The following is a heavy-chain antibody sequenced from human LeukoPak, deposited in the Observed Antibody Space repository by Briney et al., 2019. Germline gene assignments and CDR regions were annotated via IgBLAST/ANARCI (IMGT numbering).Heavy chain of an antibody. J-gene: IGHJ4*02. D-gene: IGHD3-3*01. CDR3: ARASAGFLEWLPFDY. V-gene: IGHV4-59*01. Sequence: SETLSLTCTVSGGSINNYYWSWIRQPPGKGLEWIGYIYYTGNTNYNPSLERRVTISVDRSKNQFSLKLNSVTAADTAVYYCARASAGFLEWLPFDYWGQGTLVTVSS. CDR1: GGSINNYY. CDR2: IYYTGNT.